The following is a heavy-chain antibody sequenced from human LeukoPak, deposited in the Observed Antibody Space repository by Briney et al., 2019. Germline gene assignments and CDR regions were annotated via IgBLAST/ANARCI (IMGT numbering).Heavy chain of an antibody. V-gene: IGHV3-23*01. CDR3: ARKSGDIDY. Sequence: GGSLRLSCAASGFTFSSYDMSWVRQAPGKGLEWVSVISAAGGTTYYADSVKGRFTTSRDNSQNTLYLQMNSLRAEDTAIYYCARKSGDIDYWGQGTLVTVSS. CDR1: GFTFSSYD. D-gene: IGHD1-1*01. J-gene: IGHJ4*02. CDR2: ISAAGGTT.